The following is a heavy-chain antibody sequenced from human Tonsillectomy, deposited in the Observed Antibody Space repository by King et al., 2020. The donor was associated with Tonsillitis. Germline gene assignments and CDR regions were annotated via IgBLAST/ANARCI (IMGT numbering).Heavy chain of an antibody. CDR1: DYTFINYG. D-gene: IGHD4-17*01. CDR3: ARGFYMTTVPIDDAFDI. V-gene: IGHV1-18*04. J-gene: IGHJ3*02. Sequence: VQLVESGAEVKRPGASVKVSCKASDYTFINYGISWVRQAPGQGLEWMAWISAYNGNTNYAQKLQGRVTVTTDTSTSTAYMELRSLRSDDTAMYYCARGFYMTTVPIDDAFDIWGQGTMVTVSS. CDR2: ISAYNGNT.